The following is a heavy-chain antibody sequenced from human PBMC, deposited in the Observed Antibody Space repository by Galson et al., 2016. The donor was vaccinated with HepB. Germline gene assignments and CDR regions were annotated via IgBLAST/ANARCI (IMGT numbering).Heavy chain of an antibody. J-gene: IGHJ6*02. Sequence: SETLSPTCAVSGVSISGTNWWSWVRQPPGKGLEWIGEIYHSGSTNYNPSLQSRVTIPVDTSKNQFSLNLNSVTAADTALYYGVRNGYYCLDAWGQGTTVTVSS. CDR2: IYHSGST. CDR1: GVSISGTNW. CDR3: VRNGYYCLDA. V-gene: IGHV4-4*02.